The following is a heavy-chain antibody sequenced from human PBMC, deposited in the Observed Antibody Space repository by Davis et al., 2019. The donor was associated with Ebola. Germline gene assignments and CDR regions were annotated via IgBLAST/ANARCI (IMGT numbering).Heavy chain of an antibody. CDR1: VITFSSYA. Sequence: GGSLRLSCTDSVITFSSYAMTWVRQAPGKGLEWVSAISGSGGSTYYAHSVKGRFTIPRDNSKNTLYLQMNSLRAEDTAVYYCARVCHNPHDSSGYYSSYYYYYSMDVWGKGTTVTVSS. CDR2: ISGSGGST. J-gene: IGHJ6*04. V-gene: IGHV3-23*01. CDR3: ARVCHNPHDSSGYYSSYYYYYSMDV. D-gene: IGHD3-22*01.